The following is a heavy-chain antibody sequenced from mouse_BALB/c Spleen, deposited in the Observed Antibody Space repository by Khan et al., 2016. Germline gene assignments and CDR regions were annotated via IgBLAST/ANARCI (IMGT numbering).Heavy chain of an antibody. CDR1: GFDFSRYW. D-gene: IGHD1-1*01. Sequence: EVKLLESGGGLVQPGGSLKLSCAASGFDFSRYWMSWVRQAPGKGLEWIGEINPDSSTINYTPSLKDKFIISRDNAKNTLYLQVSKVRSEGTALSYCVRAGYYGYFAYWGQGTLFTVSA. CDR3: VRAGYYGYFAY. J-gene: IGHJ3*01. V-gene: IGHV4-1*02. CDR2: INPDSSTI.